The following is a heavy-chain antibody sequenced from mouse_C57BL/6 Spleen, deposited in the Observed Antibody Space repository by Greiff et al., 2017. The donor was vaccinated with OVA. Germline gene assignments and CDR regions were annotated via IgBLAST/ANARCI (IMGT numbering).Heavy chain of an antibody. CDR3: ARGSYAMDY. V-gene: IGHV5-16*01. Sequence: EVQLVESEGGLVQPGSSMKLSCTASGFTFSDYYMAWVRQVPEKGLEWVANINYDGSSTYYLDSLKSRFIISRDNAKNILYLQMSSLKSEDTATYYCARGSYAMDYWGQGTSVTVSS. CDR2: INYDGSST. CDR1: GFTFSDYY. J-gene: IGHJ4*01.